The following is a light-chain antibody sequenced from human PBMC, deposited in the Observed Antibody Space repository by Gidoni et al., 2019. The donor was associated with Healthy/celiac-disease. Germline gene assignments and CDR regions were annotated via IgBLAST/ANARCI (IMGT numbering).Light chain of an antibody. V-gene: IGKV1-39*01. Sequence: DIQMTQSPSSLSASVGDRVNITCRASQSISSYLNWYQQKPGKAPKLLIYAASSLQSGVPSRFSGSGSGTDFTLTISSLQPEDFASYYCQQSYSTPDSCGQGTKLEIK. CDR3: QQSYSTPDS. CDR2: AAS. J-gene: IGKJ2*03. CDR1: QSISSY.